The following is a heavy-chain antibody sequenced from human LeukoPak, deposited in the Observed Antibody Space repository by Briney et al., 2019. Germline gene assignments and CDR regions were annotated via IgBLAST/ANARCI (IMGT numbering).Heavy chain of an antibody. D-gene: IGHD3-22*01. CDR1: GFLRSASGLG. CDR2: IYWDDDK. V-gene: IGHV2-5*02. J-gene: IGHJ4*02. Sequence: CGPTLANPTQTFTLTCTFSGFLRSASGLGVGWSRQPPGKALERLALIYWDDDKRYTPSLKTRLTITKDNSKNQVVLTMTNMDPVDTATYYCAHRYYYDRSGIRTFDYWGQGTLVTVSS. CDR3: AHRYYYDRSGIRTFDY.